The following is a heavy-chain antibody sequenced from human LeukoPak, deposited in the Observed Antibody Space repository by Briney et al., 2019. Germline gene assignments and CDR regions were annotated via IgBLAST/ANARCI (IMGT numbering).Heavy chain of an antibody. CDR1: GFTFSSYW. Sequence: PGGSLRLSCAASGFTFSSYWMSWVRQAPGKGLEWVGRIKSKTDGGTTDYAAPVKGRFTISRDDSKNTLYLQMNSLKTEDTAVYYCTTDLVGATAGDYYYYMDVWGKGTTVTISS. CDR3: TTDLVGATAGDYYYYMDV. J-gene: IGHJ6*03. V-gene: IGHV3-15*01. D-gene: IGHD1-26*01. CDR2: IKSKTDGGTT.